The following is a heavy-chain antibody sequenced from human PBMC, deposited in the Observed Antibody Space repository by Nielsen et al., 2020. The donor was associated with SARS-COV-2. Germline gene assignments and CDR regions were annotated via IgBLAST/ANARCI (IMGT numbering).Heavy chain of an antibody. J-gene: IGHJ6*02. CDR2: INPNTGGT. CDR3: ARDDYPYYDFWSGYYAYYYYYGMDV. CDR1: GYTFTGYY. Sequence: ASVKVSCKASGYTFTGYYIHWVRQAPGHGLEWMGRINPNTGGTNYAHKFQGSVTMTTDTSTSTAYMELRSLRSDDTAVYYCARDDYPYYDFWSGYYAYYYYYGMDVWGQGTTVTVSS. D-gene: IGHD3-3*01. V-gene: IGHV1-2*06.